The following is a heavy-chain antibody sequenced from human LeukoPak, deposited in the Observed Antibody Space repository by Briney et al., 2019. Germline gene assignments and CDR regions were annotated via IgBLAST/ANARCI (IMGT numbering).Heavy chain of an antibody. CDR1: GYSISSGFY. Sequence: PSETLSLTCSVSGYSISSGFYWGWIRPPPGKGLEWIGSIYHSGTTYKNPSLKSRLTISVDTSKNQFSLKLNSVTASDTAVYYCARLTVGALIWFDPWGQGTLVTVSS. J-gene: IGHJ5*02. D-gene: IGHD1-26*01. CDR2: IYHSGTT. V-gene: IGHV4-38-2*02. CDR3: ARLTVGALIWFDP.